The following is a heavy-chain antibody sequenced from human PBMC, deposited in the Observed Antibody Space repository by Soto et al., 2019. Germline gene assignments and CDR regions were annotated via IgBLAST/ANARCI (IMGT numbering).Heavy chain of an antibody. J-gene: IGHJ3*02. CDR2: IVVGSGNT. V-gene: IGHV1-58*01. D-gene: IGHD2-21*02. CDR1: GFTFTSSA. CDR3: AALSLGFVVVTAIGADAFDI. Sequence: ASVKVSCKASGFTFTSSAVQWVRQARGQRLEWIGWIVVGSGNTNYPQKFQERVTITRDMSTSTAYMELSSLRSEDTAVYYCAALSLGFVVVTAIGADAFDIWGQGTMVTVSS.